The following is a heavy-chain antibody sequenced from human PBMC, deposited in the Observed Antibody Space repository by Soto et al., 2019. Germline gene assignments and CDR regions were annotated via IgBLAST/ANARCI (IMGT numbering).Heavy chain of an antibody. D-gene: IGHD3-16*01. Sequence: QVQLQESGPGLVKPSGTLSLTCAVSGGSISSSNWWSWVRQPPGKGLEWIGEIYHSGRTNYNPSLKCRVTISVDKSKNHFSLKRSSVNDADTAVYYGARVPGYDSGRGFDPWGQGTLVTVSS. CDR1: GGSISSSNW. J-gene: IGHJ5*02. V-gene: IGHV4-4*02. CDR2: IYHSGRT. CDR3: ARVPGYDSGRGFDP.